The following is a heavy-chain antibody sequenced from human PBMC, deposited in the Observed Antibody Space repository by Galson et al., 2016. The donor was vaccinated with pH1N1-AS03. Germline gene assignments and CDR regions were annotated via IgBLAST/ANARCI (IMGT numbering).Heavy chain of an antibody. Sequence: SLRLSCAASGFTFSTYWMSWVRQAPGKGLEWVANIKQDGSEKYYVDSVKGRFTISRDNAENSLYLQMNSLRADDTAVYYCARGWYDIWTGYLVDPFDYWGQGALVTVSS. V-gene: IGHV3-7*03. J-gene: IGHJ4*02. D-gene: IGHD3-9*01. CDR1: GFTFSTYW. CDR2: IKQDGSEK. CDR3: ARGWYDIWTGYLVDPFDY.